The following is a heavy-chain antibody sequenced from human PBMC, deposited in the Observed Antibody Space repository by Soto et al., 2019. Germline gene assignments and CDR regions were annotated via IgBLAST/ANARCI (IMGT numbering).Heavy chain of an antibody. CDR1: GFTFSDHY. V-gene: IGHV3-72*01. Sequence: GGSLRLSCAASGFTFSDHYMDWVRQAPGKGLEWVGLIRNKANSYTTHYAASVKGRFTISRDDSRNSLYLQMNSLRTEDTAVYYCTILMVVPAYGITDHWGPGTLVTVSS. J-gene: IGHJ4*02. CDR2: IRNKANSYTT. CDR3: TILMVVPAYGITDH. D-gene: IGHD2-15*01.